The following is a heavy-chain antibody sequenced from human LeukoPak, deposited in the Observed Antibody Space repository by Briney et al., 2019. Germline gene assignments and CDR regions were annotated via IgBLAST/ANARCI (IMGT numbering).Heavy chain of an antibody. V-gene: IGHV4-59*02. CDR3: ARLLDYDSSGGPDTFDI. CDR2: IHYNGRT. Sequence: SETLSLTCTLSGGSVSSYYWSWIRQPPGKTLEWISFIHYNGRTRYNPSLQSRVTISLDTSKNHFSLQLRSVTAADTAMYYCARLLDYDSSGGPDTFDIWGQGTMVTVSS. J-gene: IGHJ3*02. CDR1: GGSVSSYY. D-gene: IGHD3-22*01.